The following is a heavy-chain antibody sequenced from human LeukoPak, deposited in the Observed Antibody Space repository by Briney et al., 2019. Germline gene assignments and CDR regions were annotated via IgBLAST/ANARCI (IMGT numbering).Heavy chain of an antibody. V-gene: IGHV1-2*02. J-gene: IGHJ4*02. D-gene: IGHD2-15*01. CDR3: ARDLAQQYYFDY. Sequence: ASVKVSCKASGYTFTGYYMHWVRQAPGQGLEWMGWINPNSGGTNYAQKFQGRVTMTRDTSISTAYMELSRLRSDDTAVCYCARDLAQQYYFDYWGQGTLVTVSS. CDR2: INPNSGGT. CDR1: GYTFTGYY.